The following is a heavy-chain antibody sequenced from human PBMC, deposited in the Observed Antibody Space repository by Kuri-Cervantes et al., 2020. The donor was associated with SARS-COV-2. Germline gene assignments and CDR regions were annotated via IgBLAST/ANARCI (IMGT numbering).Heavy chain of an antibody. CDR1: GFTSSSYA. J-gene: IGHJ5*02. Sequence: GESLKISCAASGFTSSSYAMSWVRQAPGKGLEWVSVIYSGGSTYYADSVKGRFTISRDNSKNTLYLQMNSLRAEDTAVYYCARERGLRGWFDPWGQGTLVTVSS. CDR3: ARERGLRGWFDP. CDR2: IYSGGST. V-gene: IGHV3-53*01.